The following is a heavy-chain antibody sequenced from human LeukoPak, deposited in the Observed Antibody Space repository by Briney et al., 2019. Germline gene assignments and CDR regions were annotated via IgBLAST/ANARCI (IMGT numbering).Heavy chain of an antibody. CDR2: IKSKTDGGTT. CDR1: GFTFSNAW. Sequence: GGSLRLSCAASGFTFSNAWMSWVRQAPGKGLEWVGRIKSKTDGGTTDYAAPVKGRFTISRDDSKNTLYLQMNSLKTEDTAVYYCARLGAVAGKYYFDYWGQGTLVTVSS. CDR3: ARLGAVAGKYYFDY. V-gene: IGHV3-15*01. J-gene: IGHJ4*02. D-gene: IGHD6-19*01.